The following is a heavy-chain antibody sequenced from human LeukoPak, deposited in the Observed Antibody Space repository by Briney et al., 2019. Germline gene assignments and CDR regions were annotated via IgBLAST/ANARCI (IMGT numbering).Heavy chain of an antibody. CDR1: GFTFSSYA. CDR3: AKDRLIVVVAAEYFQH. Sequence: GGSLRLSCAASGFTFSSYAMSWVRQAPGKGLEWVSSISGRGGSTYYADSVKGRFTISRDNSKNTLYLQMNSLRAEDTALYYCAKDRLIVVVAAEYFQHWGQGTLVTVSS. CDR2: ISGRGGST. J-gene: IGHJ1*01. V-gene: IGHV3-23*01. D-gene: IGHD2-15*01.